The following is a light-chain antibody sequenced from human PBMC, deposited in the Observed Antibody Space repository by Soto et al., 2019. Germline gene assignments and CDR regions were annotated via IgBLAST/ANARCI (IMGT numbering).Light chain of an antibody. CDR1: QSISTW. Sequence: DILMTQSPSFLSASVGDIVTITCRASQSISTWVAWYQQKPGKAPKLLIYKASSLEGGVPPRFSGSGSGTEFTLTISSLQPDDFATYYCQQYFRHATFGQGTRWIP. CDR3: QQYFRHAT. CDR2: KAS. V-gene: IGKV1-5*03. J-gene: IGKJ1*01.